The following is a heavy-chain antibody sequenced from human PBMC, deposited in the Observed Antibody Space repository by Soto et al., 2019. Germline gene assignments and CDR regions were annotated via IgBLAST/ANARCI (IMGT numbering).Heavy chain of an antibody. CDR1: GGSISSSN. V-gene: IGHV3-23*01. CDR3: AKDLLAIVGAFDP. CDR2: ISGSGGST. J-gene: IGHJ5*02. Sequence: ETLSLTCAVSGGSISSSNWWSWVRQPPGKGLEWVSAISGSGGSTYYADSVKGRFTISRDNSKNTLYLQMNSLRAEDTAVYYCAKDLLAIVGAFDPWGQGTLVTAPQ. D-gene: IGHD1-26*01.